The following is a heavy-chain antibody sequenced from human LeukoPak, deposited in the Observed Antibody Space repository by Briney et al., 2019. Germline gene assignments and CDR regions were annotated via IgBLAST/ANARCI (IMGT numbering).Heavy chain of an antibody. V-gene: IGHV4-4*07. Sequence: PSETLSLTCTVSGGSISSYYWSWIRQPAGRGLEWIGRIYASGSTNYNPSLQSRVTMSVDTSKSQFSLKLISVTAADTAVYYCARDPRGIVGANHNWFDPWGQGTLVTVSS. CDR2: IYASGST. CDR1: GGSISSYY. J-gene: IGHJ5*02. CDR3: ARDPRGIVGANHNWFDP. D-gene: IGHD1-26*01.